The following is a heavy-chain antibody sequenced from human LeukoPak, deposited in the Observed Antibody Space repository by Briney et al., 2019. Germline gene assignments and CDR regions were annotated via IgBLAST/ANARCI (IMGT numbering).Heavy chain of an antibody. CDR2: IYNSGST. CDR3: ARRPYGGYDY. Sequence: PSETLSLTCTVSGGSISGYYWSWIRQPPGKGLEWIGYIYNSGSTSYNPSFKSRVTISVDTSKNQFSLKLTSVTAADTAVYYCARRPYGGYDYWGQGTLVTVSS. D-gene: IGHD5-12*01. J-gene: IGHJ4*02. V-gene: IGHV4-59*08. CDR1: GGSISGYY.